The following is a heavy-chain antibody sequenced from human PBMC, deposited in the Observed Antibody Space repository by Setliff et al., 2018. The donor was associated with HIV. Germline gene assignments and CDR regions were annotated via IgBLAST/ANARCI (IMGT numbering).Heavy chain of an antibody. D-gene: IGHD1-1*01. J-gene: IGHJ2*01. V-gene: IGHV4-59*11. Sequence: SETLSLTCTVSGGSISSHYWSWIRQPPGKGLEWIGTIYHSGTTYYNPSLKSRVTISVDTSKNHFSLKLTSVTAADTAVYYCARDIIARTYWYFDLWGRGTLVTVSS. CDR2: IYHSGTT. CDR1: GGSISSHY. CDR3: ARDIIARTYWYFDL.